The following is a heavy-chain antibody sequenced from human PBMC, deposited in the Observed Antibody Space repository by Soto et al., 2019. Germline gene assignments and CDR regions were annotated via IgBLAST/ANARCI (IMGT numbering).Heavy chain of an antibody. CDR2: ISRYGNIT. D-gene: IGHD3-22*01. J-gene: IGHJ4*02. Sequence: EVQLLESGGDLIQPGGSLRLSCAASRFTFNIYAMTWFRQAPGKGLEWVSAISRYGNITYYADSVEGRFSISRDNSKNTLYLQMNSLRAEDTAVYYCAKDRYLDHDSRGYLFDNWGQGTLVTVSS. CDR3: AKDRYLDHDSRGYLFDN. CDR1: RFTFNIYA. V-gene: IGHV3-23*01.